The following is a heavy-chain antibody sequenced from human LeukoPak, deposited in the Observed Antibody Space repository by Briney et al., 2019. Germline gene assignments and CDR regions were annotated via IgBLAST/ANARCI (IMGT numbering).Heavy chain of an antibody. CDR3: ARLQQQLVPPLYWYFDL. CDR2: IYPGDSNT. Sequence: GESLKISCKGSGYSFTSYWIAWVRQMPGKGLEWMGIIYPGDSNTRYSPSFQGQVTISADKSISTAYLQWSSLKASDTAMYYCARLQQQLVPPLYWYFDLWGRGTLVTVSS. CDR1: GYSFTSYW. D-gene: IGHD6-13*01. V-gene: IGHV5-51*01. J-gene: IGHJ2*01.